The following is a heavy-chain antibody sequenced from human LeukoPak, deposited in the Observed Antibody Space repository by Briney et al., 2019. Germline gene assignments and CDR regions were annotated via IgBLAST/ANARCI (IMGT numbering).Heavy chain of an antibody. J-gene: IGHJ5*02. CDR3: VRQFWA. D-gene: IGHD3-16*01. V-gene: IGHV3-66*04. CDR2: VYVGGGT. CDR1: GFSVSSDY. Sequence: GGSLRLSCAASGFSVSSDYMNWVRQAPGNGLEWVSVVYVGGGTDYADSVKGRFTISRDIPKNTLFLQMNGLRVEDTAVYYCVRQFWAWGQGTLVTVSA.